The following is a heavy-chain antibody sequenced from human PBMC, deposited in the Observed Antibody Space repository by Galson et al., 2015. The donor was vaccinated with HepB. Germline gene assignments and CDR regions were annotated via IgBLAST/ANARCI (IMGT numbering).Heavy chain of an antibody. CDR3: ARRLLNYDSSGYYRTFDY. Sequence: SVKVSCKASGYTFTSYAMHWVRQAPGQRLEWMGWINAGNGNTKYSQKFQGRVTITRDTSASTAYMELSSLRSEDTAVYYCARRLLNYDSSGYYRTFDYRGQGTLVTVSS. CDR1: GYTFTSYA. V-gene: IGHV1-3*01. D-gene: IGHD3-22*01. J-gene: IGHJ4*02. CDR2: INAGNGNT.